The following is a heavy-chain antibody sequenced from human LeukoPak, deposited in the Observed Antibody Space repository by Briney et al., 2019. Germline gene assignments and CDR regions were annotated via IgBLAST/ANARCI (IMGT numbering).Heavy chain of an antibody. CDR3: ARGYYSNSYDYWYFDL. J-gene: IGHJ2*01. D-gene: IGHD6-13*01. Sequence: SETLSLTCTASGGSIRSYYWSWIRQPPGKGLEWIGYIFYSGGANYNPSLKSRVTISVDTSKNQFSLKLTSVTAADTAVYYCARGYYSNSYDYWYFDLWGRGTLVTVSS. CDR1: GGSIRSYY. V-gene: IGHV4-59*01. CDR2: IFYSGGA.